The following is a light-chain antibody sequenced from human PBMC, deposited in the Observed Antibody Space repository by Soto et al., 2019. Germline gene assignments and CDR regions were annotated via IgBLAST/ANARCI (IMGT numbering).Light chain of an antibody. CDR2: GHS. CDR1: SSNIGAGYD. V-gene: IGLV1-40*01. J-gene: IGLJ2*01. Sequence: QSALTQPPSVSGAPGQRVTISCTGSSSNIGAGYDVHWYQQLPGTAPKLLIYGHSNRPSGVPDRFSGSKSGTSASLAITGLQAEDEADYYCQSYDSSLSAVVFGGGTKLTV. CDR3: QSYDSSLSAVV.